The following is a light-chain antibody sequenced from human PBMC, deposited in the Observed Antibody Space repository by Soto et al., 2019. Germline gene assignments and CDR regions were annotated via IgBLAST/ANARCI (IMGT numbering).Light chain of an antibody. CDR3: QQCHSAYT. J-gene: IGKJ2*01. CDR1: QNINSY. CDR2: GAS. Sequence: DIQMTQSPSSLSASLGDRVTITCRASQNINSYLNWYQQKPGKAPKVLIYGASSLQSGVPSRFSGSGSRTDFTLTISSLQPEDFATYYCQQCHSAYTFGQGTKLEIK. V-gene: IGKV1-39*01.